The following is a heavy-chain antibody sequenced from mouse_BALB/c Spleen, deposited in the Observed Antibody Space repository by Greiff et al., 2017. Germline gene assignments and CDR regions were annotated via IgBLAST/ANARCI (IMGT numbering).Heavy chain of an antibody. CDR3: ARVPDYGSAWFAY. CDR1: GFSLTSYG. J-gene: IGHJ3*01. V-gene: IGHV2-2*02. D-gene: IGHD1-1*01. Sequence: VKLVESGPGLVAPSQSLSITCTVSGFSLTSYGVHWVRQSPGKGLEWLGVIWSGGSTDYNAAFISRLSISKDNSKSQVFFKMNSLQANDTAIYYCARVPDYGSAWFAYWGQGTLVTVSA. CDR2: IWSGGST.